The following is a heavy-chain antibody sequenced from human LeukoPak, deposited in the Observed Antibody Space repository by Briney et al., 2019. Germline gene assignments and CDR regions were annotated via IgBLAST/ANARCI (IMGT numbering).Heavy chain of an antibody. V-gene: IGHV3-21*01. CDR3: ARDPYNGYYGDDYYYYMDV. CDR1: GFTFSSYA. J-gene: IGHJ6*03. D-gene: IGHD4-17*01. CDR2: ITRDSIYT. Sequence: PGGTLTLSCAASGFTFSSYAMSWVRQTPGKGLEWVSSITRDSIYTFYADSVKGRFTISRDNAKNSLSLQMNSLRAEDTAVYYCARDPYNGYYGDDYYYYMDVWGKGTTVTISS.